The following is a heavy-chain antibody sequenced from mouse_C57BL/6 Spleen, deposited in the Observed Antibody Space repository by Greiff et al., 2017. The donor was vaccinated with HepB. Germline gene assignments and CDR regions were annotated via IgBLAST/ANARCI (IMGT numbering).Heavy chain of an antibody. J-gene: IGHJ3*01. D-gene: IGHD1-1*01. CDR1: GFTFSDYG. CDR3: ARASYDGSSAFAY. V-gene: IGHV5-17*01. Sequence: DVMLVESGGGLVKPGGSLKLSCAASGFTFSDYGMHWVRQAPEKGLEWVAYISSCSSTIYYADTVKGRFTFSRDNAKNTLFLQMTSLRSEDTAMSDCARASYDGSSAFAYWGQGTLVTVSA. CDR2: ISSCSSTI.